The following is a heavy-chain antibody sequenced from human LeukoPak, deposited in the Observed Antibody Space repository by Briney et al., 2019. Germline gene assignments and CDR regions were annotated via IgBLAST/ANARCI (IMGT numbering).Heavy chain of an antibody. D-gene: IGHD2-15*01. CDR3: ARHASPYCSGGSCYPGY. J-gene: IGHJ4*02. CDR1: GYSFTSYW. Sequence: GESLKISCKGSGYSFTSYWIGWVRQMPGKGLEWMGIIYPGDSDTRYSPSFQGQVTISADKSISTAYLQWSSLKASDTAMYYCARHASPYCSGGSCYPGYWGQGTLVTVSS. CDR2: IYPGDSDT. V-gene: IGHV5-51*01.